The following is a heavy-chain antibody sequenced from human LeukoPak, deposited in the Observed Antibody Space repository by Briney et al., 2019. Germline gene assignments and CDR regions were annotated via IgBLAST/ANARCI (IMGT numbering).Heavy chain of an antibody. CDR2: IIPIFGTA. D-gene: IGHD2-21*02. Sequence: SVTVSCKASGGTFSSYAISWVRQAPGQGLEWMGGIIPIFGTANYAQKFQGRVTITTDESTSTAYMELSSLRSEDTAVYYCARDRQAYCGGDCYSLGGSMDVWGKGTTVTVSS. CDR3: ARDRQAYCGGDCYSLGGSMDV. CDR1: GGTFSSYA. J-gene: IGHJ6*03. V-gene: IGHV1-69*05.